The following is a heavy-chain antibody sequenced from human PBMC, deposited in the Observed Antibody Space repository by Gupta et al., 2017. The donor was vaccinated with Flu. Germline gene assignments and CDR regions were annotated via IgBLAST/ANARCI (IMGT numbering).Heavy chain of an antibody. D-gene: IGHD2-21*02. CDR1: GFTVSSNY. Sequence: EVQLVETGGGLIQPGGSLRPSCAAFGFTVSSNYMSWVRKAPGKGLEWVSVIYSGGSTYYADSVKGRFTISRDNSKNTLYLQMNSLRAEDTAVYYCARSLSSYCGGDCYSAFDIWGQGTMVTVSS. J-gene: IGHJ3*02. CDR2: IYSGGST. V-gene: IGHV3-53*02. CDR3: ARSLSSYCGGDCYSAFDI.